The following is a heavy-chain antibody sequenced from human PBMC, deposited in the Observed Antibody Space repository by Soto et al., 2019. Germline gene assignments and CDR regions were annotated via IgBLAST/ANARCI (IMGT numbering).Heavy chain of an antibody. V-gene: IGHV3-30*03. CDR1: GFTFNSYG. D-gene: IGHD6-13*01. CDR2: ISFDGRNT. J-gene: IGHJ3*02. Sequence: GGSLRLSCAASGFTFNSYGMHWVRQAPGKGLEWVVVISFDGRNTHYANSVKGRFTISRDNSKNTLYLQMGSLRAEDMAVYYCSRVYSSSWYDCFYIWGQGTMVTVSS. CDR3: SRVYSSSWYDCFYI.